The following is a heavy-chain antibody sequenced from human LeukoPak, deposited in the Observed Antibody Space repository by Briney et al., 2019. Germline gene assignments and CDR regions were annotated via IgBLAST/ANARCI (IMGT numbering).Heavy chain of an antibody. V-gene: IGHV3-30*02. Sequence: GGSLRLSCAASGLSLSRSSMHWVRQAPGKGLEWVAFIRYDGGNGNYADSVKGRFIISRDNSKNTLYLQMKSLGAEDTAVYYCVRGDEVDYWGQGTLVTVSS. CDR3: VRGDEVDY. CDR1: GLSLSRSS. CDR2: IRYDGGNG. D-gene: IGHD3-16*01. J-gene: IGHJ4*02.